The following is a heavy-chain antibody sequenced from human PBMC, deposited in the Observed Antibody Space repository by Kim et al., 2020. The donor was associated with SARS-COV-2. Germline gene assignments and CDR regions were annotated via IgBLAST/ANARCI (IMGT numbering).Heavy chain of an antibody. V-gene: IGHV3-53*01. CDR1: GFTVSSNY. D-gene: IGHD2-8*01. Sequence: GGSLRLSCAASGFTVSSNYMSWVRQAPGKGLEWVSVIYSGGSTYYADSVKGRFTISRDNSKNTLYLQMNSLRAEDTAVYYCARVMVFGGLDAFDIWGQGTMVTVSS. J-gene: IGHJ3*02. CDR3: ARVMVFGGLDAFDI. CDR2: IYSGGST.